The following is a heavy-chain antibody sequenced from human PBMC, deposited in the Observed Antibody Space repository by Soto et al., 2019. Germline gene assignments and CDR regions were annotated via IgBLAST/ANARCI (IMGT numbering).Heavy chain of an antibody. CDR2: AYYSGST. Sequence: SETLSRTCTFSCGAISSSDFYFCGIRHPPGKVLDCIGGAYYSGSTYYNPPLKSRVTISVDTSKNQSPLKLRSVTAADTALYYCARHRGGATRHYSDYWGQGTLVTVSS. CDR3: ARHRGGATRHYSDY. J-gene: IGHJ4*02. D-gene: IGHD1-26*01. CDR1: CGAISSSDFY. V-gene: IGHV4-39*01.